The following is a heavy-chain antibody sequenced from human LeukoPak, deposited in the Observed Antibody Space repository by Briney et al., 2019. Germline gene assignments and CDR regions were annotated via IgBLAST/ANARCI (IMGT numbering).Heavy chain of an antibody. D-gene: IGHD2-15*01. CDR1: GFTFSTYS. Sequence: GGSLRLSCAASGFTFSTYSMNCVRQAPGKGLEWVSYISSSDSSIYYADSVKGRFTISRDNAKNSLYLQMNGLRAEDTAVYYCARAPGYCSGGSCFHMDVWGKGTTVTVSS. CDR2: ISSSDSSI. J-gene: IGHJ6*03. V-gene: IGHV3-48*04. CDR3: ARAPGYCSGGSCFHMDV.